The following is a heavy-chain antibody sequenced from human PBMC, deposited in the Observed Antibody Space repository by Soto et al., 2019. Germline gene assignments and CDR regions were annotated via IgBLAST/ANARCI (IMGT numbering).Heavy chain of an antibody. CDR1: GGSISSGTW. D-gene: IGHD2-2*01. V-gene: IGHV4-4*02. CDR3: ARRVPAAPNWFDP. Sequence: SETLSLTCAVSGGSISSGTWWSWVRQPPGRGLEWIGEIYHSGSPNYNPSLKSRVTMSVDKSKNLFSLRLSSVTAADSALYYCARRVPAAPNWFDPWGQGTLVNV. CDR2: IYHSGSP. J-gene: IGHJ5*02.